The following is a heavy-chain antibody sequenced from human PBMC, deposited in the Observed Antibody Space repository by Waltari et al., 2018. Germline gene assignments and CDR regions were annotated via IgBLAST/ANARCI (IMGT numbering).Heavy chain of an antibody. CDR2: ISNSGDMT. D-gene: IGHD2-15*01. J-gene: IGHJ4*02. Sequence: EVQLVESGGGLVQPGGSRRLSCSGFGFSDYTMAWVRQAPGKGLEWVSGISNSGDMTSYADSVKGRFTISRDTSKNTLFLQMNGLRAEDTAIYYCASAPRPMVSAPFDYWGQGVLVTVSS. CDR1: GFSDYT. CDR3: ASAPRPMVSAPFDY. V-gene: IGHV3-23*04.